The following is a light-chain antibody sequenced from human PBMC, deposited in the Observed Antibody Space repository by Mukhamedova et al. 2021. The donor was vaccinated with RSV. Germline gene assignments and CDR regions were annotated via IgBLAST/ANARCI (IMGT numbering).Light chain of an antibody. Sequence: RAALSCWASQSVSNNYLAWYQQKPGQAPRLLIYDASSRATGIPDRFSGYKSGTDFTLTISRLEPEDFAVYYCQQYGNSTWTFGQGT. CDR2: DAS. J-gene: IGKJ1*01. CDR3: QQYGNSTWT. V-gene: IGKV3-20*01. CDR1: QSVSNNY.